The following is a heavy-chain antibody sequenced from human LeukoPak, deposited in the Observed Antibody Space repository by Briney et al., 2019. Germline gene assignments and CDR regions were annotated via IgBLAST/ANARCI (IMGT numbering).Heavy chain of an antibody. CDR1: GYSFTSYD. D-gene: IGHD1-7*01. V-gene: IGHV1-8*01. CDR2: MNPNSGNT. J-gene: IGHJ3*02. CDR3: ARGFAEEGTTTGAFDI. Sequence: ASVKVSCKASGYSFTSYDINWVRQAAGQGLQWMGWMNPNSGNTGYAQKFQDRVTMTRDTSISTAYMELRRLGSDDTAVYYCARGFAEEGTTTGAFDIWGHGTMVTVSS.